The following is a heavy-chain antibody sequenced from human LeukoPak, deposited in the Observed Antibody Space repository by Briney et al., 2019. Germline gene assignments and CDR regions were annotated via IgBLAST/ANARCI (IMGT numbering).Heavy chain of an antibody. CDR2: IYNSGST. Sequence: PSETLSLTCTVSGGSISSYYWSWIRQPAGKGLEWIGHIYNSGSTNYNPSLKGRVTMSVATSKNQFSLHLSSVTAADTAVYYCAREPHDILTGYFPSFDYWGQGTLVTVSS. CDR3: AREPHDILTGYFPSFDY. D-gene: IGHD3-9*01. V-gene: IGHV4-4*07. J-gene: IGHJ4*02. CDR1: GGSISSYY.